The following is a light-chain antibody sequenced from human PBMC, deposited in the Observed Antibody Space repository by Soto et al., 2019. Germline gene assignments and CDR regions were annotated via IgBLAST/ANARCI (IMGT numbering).Light chain of an antibody. CDR2: AND. CDR1: SSNIGAGYD. J-gene: IGLJ2*01. V-gene: IGLV1-40*01. Sequence: QSVLTQPPSVSGAPGQRVTISCTRSSSNIGAGYDVHWYQQIPGAAPKLLISANDNRPSGVPDRFSGSKSGPSASLAITWLQAEDEADYYCQSYDSSLSALIFGGGTKLTVL. CDR3: QSYDSSLSALI.